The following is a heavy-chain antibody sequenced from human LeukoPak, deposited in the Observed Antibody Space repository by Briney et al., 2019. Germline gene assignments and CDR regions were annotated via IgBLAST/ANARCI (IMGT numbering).Heavy chain of an antibody. D-gene: IGHD3-3*01. CDR2: IYPGDSDT. Sequence: GESLKISCKGSGYSFTSYWIGWVRQMPGKGLEWMGIIYPGDSDTRYSPSFQGQVTISADKSISTAYLQWSSLKASDTAMYYCASTLRASYYDFWSGHIPIDAFDIWGQGTMVTVSS. CDR3: ASTLRASYYDFWSGHIPIDAFDI. J-gene: IGHJ3*02. V-gene: IGHV5-51*01. CDR1: GYSFTSYW.